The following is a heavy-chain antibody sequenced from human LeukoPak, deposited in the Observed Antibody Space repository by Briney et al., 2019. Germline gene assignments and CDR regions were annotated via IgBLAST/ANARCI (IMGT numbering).Heavy chain of an antibody. V-gene: IGHV3-53*01. CDR1: GFTVGSNY. CDR3: ARDGRPLDY. CDR2: GYSDDRT. J-gene: IGHJ4*02. Sequence: PGGSLRLSCAASGFTVGSNYLSWVRQAPRKGLEWVSGGYSDDRTTYADSVKGRLTVSRDSSRNALYLQMNSLRAEDTAVYYCARDGRPLDYWGQGTLVTVSS.